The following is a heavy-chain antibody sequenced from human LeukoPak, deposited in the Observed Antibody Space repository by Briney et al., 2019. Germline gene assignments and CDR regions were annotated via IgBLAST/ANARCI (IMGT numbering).Heavy chain of an antibody. V-gene: IGHV1-2*02. D-gene: IGHD1-26*01. CDR1: GYTFTSYG. CDR3: ARSAGATGAFDI. Sequence: ASVKVSCKASGYTFTSYGISWVRQAPGQGLEWMGWINPNSGGTNYAQKFQGRVTMTRDTSISTAYMELSRLRSDDTAVYYCARSAGATGAFDIWGQGTMVTVSS. CDR2: INPNSGGT. J-gene: IGHJ3*02.